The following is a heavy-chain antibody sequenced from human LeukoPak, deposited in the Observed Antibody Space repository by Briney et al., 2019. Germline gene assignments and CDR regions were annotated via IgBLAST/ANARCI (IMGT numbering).Heavy chain of an antibody. D-gene: IGHD7-27*01. CDR3: TQDIAWGAFDH. J-gene: IGHJ4*02. CDR2: ISPSGGGT. Sequence: GGSLRLSCTASGFTFRNYGMNWVRQAPGKGLEWVSGISPSGGGTYYADSVKGRFTISRDDSKNTLSLQMNSLRVEDTAVYYCTQDIAWGAFDHWGQGTLVTVSS. V-gene: IGHV3-23*01. CDR1: GFTFRNYG.